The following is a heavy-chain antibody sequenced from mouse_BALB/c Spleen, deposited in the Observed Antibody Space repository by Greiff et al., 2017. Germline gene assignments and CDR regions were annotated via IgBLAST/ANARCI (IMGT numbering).Heavy chain of an antibody. V-gene: IGHV2-9*02. J-gene: IGHJ2*01. Sequence: VQGVESGPGLVAPSQSLSITCTVSGFSLTSYGVHWVRQPPGKGLEWLGVIWAGGSTNYNSALMSRLSISKDNSKSQVFLKMNSLPTDDTAMYYCASSLYYGLDYWGQGTTLTGSS. CDR2: IWAGGST. CDR3: ASSLYYGLDY. CDR1: GFSLTSYG. D-gene: IGHD1-2*01.